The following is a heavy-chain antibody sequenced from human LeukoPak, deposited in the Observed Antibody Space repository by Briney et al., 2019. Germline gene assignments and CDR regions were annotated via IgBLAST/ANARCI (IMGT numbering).Heavy chain of an antibody. CDR3: AREFRKSPTGG. J-gene: IGHJ4*02. V-gene: IGHV3-74*03. CDR1: GFTFSSYW. Sequence: PGGSLRLSCAASGFTFSSYWMHWVRQAPGKGLVWVSRIKTDGSSTTEEDSVKGRFTVSKDNAKNTLYLQMNSLRAEETAVYFCAREFRKSPTGGWGLGTLVTVSS. CDR2: IKTDGSST. D-gene: IGHD1-14*01.